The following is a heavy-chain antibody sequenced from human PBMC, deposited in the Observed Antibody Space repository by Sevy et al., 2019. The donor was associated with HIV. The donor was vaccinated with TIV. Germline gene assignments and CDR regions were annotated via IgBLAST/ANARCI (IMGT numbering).Heavy chain of an antibody. CDR3: ASPSGWYDY. J-gene: IGHJ4*02. Sequence: GGSLRLSCVASGFTFSSYAMHWVRQAPGKGLEWVAVISYDGSNKYYADSVKGRFTISRDNSKNTLYLQMNSLRAEDTAGDYCASPSGWYDYWGQGTLVTVSS. V-gene: IGHV3-30-3*01. D-gene: IGHD6-19*01. CDR2: ISYDGSNK. CDR1: GFTFSSYA.